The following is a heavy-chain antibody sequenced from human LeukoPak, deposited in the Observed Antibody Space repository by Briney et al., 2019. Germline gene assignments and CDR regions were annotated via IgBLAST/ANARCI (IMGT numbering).Heavy chain of an antibody. CDR3: ARVSFCPRCHFDY. CDR1: GFSFSSYW. V-gene: IGHV3-74*03. D-gene: IGHD2/OR15-2a*01. J-gene: IGHJ4*02. CDR2: ISPDGSSA. Sequence: GGSLGLSCAASGFSFSSYWMHWVRQAPGKGLVWVARISPDGSSALSADSVRGRFTISRDNADNTLYLQLNSLRAEDTAVYYCARVSFCPRCHFDYWGQGTLVTVSS.